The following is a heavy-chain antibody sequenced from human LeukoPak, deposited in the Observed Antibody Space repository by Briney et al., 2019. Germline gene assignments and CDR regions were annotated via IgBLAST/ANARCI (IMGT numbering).Heavy chain of an antibody. CDR3: ARGPRITIFGVVITKWFDP. Sequence: SETLSLTCAVYGGSFSGYYWSWIRQPPGKGLEWIGEINHSGSTNYNPSLKSRVTISVDTSKNQFSLKLSSVTAADTAVYYCARGPRITIFGVVITKWFDPWGLGTLVTVSS. CDR1: GGSFSGYY. J-gene: IGHJ5*02. CDR2: INHSGST. D-gene: IGHD3-3*01. V-gene: IGHV4-34*01.